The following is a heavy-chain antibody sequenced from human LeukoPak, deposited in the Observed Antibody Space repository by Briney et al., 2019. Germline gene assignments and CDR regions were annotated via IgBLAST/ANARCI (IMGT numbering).Heavy chain of an antibody. V-gene: IGHV4-38-2*01. D-gene: IGHD5-24*01. Sequence: PSETLSLTCAVSGYSISSGYYWGWIRQPPGKGLEWIGTIYHSGSTYYNPSLKSRVTISVDTSKNQFSLKLSSVTAADTAVYYCARSDDGYNPNYWGQGTLVTVSS. J-gene: IGHJ4*02. CDR3: ARSDDGYNPNY. CDR2: IYHSGST. CDR1: GYSISSGYY.